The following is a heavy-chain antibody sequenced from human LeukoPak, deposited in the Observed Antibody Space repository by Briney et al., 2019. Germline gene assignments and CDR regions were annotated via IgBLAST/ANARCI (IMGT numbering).Heavy chain of an antibody. CDR1: GFTFTYYP. V-gene: IGHV3-23*01. CDR2: IRGGST. Sequence: PGGSLRLSCAASGFTFTYYPISWVRQAPGKGLEWVSAIRGGSTYYADSVKGRFTISRDNSKNTLYLQMSSLRAEDTAIYYCAKDSARGSSGYGNDGFDIWGQGTMVTVSS. CDR3: AKDSARGSSGYGNDGFDI. J-gene: IGHJ3*02. D-gene: IGHD5-12*01.